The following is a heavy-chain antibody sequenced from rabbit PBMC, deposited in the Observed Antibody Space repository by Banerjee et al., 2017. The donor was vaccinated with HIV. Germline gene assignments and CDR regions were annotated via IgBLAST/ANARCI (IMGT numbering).Heavy chain of an antibody. D-gene: IGHD8-1*01. Sequence: QSLEESGGDLVKPGASLTLTCTASGFSFNNIYWICWVRQAPGKGLEWIACTYTGSSGSTWSASCAKGRFTISKTSSTTVTLQMTSLTAADTATYFCSRNYAFRIYYMDLWGPGTLVTVS. J-gene: IGHJ4*01. V-gene: IGHV1S40*01. CDR1: GFSFNNIYW. CDR3: SRNYAFRIYYMDL. CDR2: TYTGSSGST.